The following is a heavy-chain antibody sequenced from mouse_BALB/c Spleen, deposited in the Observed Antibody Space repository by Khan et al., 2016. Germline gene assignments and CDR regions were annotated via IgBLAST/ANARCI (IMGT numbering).Heavy chain of an antibody. Sequence: EVKLLESGGGLVQPGGSLKLSCAASGFAFSSYWMSWVRQAPGKGLEWLGEINPDSSTTNYTPSLKDKFIISRDNAKNTLYLQMSKVRSEDTSLYYCASTFCYLDVWGAGTSVTVSS. CDR2: INPDSSTT. CDR3: ASTFCYLDV. J-gene: IGHJ1*01. V-gene: IGHV4-1*02. CDR1: GFAFSSYW.